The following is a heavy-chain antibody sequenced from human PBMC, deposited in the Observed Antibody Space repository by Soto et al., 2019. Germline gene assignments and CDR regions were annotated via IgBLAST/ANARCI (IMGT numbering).Heavy chain of an antibody. J-gene: IGHJ6*02. CDR2: IFPGDSDI. CDR3: ARLQSAILRYFDWLSDGMDV. Sequence: RGESLKISCKGSGYSFTSYWIGWVRQMPGKGLDWLGIIFPGDSDIKYSPSFQGQVTISADKSISTAYLQWSSLKASDTAMYYCARLQSAILRYFDWLSDGMDVWGQGTTVTVSS. D-gene: IGHD3-9*01. V-gene: IGHV5-51*01. CDR1: GYSFTSYW.